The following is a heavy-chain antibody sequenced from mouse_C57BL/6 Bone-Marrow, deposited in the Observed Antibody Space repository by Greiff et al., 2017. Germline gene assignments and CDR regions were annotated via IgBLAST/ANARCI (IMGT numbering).Heavy chain of an antibody. CDR1: GYTFTDYE. Sequence: VQLQQSGAELVRPGASVTLSCKASGYTFTDYEMHWVKQTPVHGLEWIGAIDPETGGTAYNQKFKGKAILTADKSSSTAYMERRSLTAEDSAVYYCTSQHAMDYWGQGTSVTVSS. CDR2: IDPETGGT. J-gene: IGHJ4*01. CDR3: TSQHAMDY. V-gene: IGHV1-15*01.